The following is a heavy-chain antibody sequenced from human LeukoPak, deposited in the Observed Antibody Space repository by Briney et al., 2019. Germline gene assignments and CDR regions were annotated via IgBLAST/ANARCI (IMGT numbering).Heavy chain of an antibody. CDR3: ARVRFGELWEARGYYYYYMDV. CDR1: GGSISSSSYY. J-gene: IGHJ6*03. V-gene: IGHV4-39*07. CDR2: IYYSGST. Sequence: PSETLSLTCTVSGGSISSSSYYWGWIRQPPGKGLEWIGSIYYSGSTYYNPSLKSRVTISVDTSKNQFSLKLSSVTAADTAVYYCARVRFGELWEARGYYYYYMDVWGKGTTVTVSS. D-gene: IGHD3-10*01.